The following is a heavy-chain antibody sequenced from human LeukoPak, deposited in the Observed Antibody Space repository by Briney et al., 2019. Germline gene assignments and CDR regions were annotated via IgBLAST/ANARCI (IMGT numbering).Heavy chain of an antibody. CDR3: AKSSGGYDANFDY. CDR2: ISWNSGSI. J-gene: IGHJ4*02. D-gene: IGHD5-12*01. Sequence: GGSLRLSCAASGFTFDDYAMHWVRQAPGKGLEWVSGISWNSGSIGYADSVKGRFTISRDNAKNSLYLQMNSLRAEDTALCYCAKSSGGYDANFDYWGQGTLVTVSS. CDR1: GFTFDDYA. V-gene: IGHV3-9*01.